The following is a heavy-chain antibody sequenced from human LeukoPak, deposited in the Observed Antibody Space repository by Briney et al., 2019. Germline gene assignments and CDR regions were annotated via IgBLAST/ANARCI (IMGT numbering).Heavy chain of an antibody. D-gene: IGHD6-13*01. Sequence: TLSLTCTVSGGFISSGGYYWSWIRQRPGKGLEWIGYIYYSSNTYYNPSLKSRVTISIDTSRSQFFLKLSSVTAADTAIYYCAREHSSSSWFDPWGQGTLVTVSS. CDR1: GGFISSGGYY. J-gene: IGHJ5*02. CDR2: IYYSSNT. CDR3: AREHSSSSWFDP. V-gene: IGHV4-31*03.